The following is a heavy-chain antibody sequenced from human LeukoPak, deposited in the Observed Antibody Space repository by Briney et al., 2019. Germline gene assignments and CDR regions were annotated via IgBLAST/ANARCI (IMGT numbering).Heavy chain of an antibody. CDR1: GGSISSNYW. V-gene: IGHV4-4*02. Sequence: PSETLSLTCAVSGGSISSNYWWSWVRQPPGKGLEWIGEIFPSGSTNYNPSLKSRVTISVDTSKNQFSLKLSSVTAADTAIYYCTREYGFMTTVFHAFDIWGQGTMVTVSS. CDR3: TREYGFMTTVFHAFDI. J-gene: IGHJ3*02. D-gene: IGHD4-17*01. CDR2: IFPSGST.